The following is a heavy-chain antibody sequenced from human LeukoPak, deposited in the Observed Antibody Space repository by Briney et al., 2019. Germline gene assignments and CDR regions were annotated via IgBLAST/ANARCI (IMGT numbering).Heavy chain of an antibody. CDR1: GFTFRSYA. V-gene: IGHV3-7*01. D-gene: IGHD3-10*01. CDR3: ARIKEYGFDI. CDR2: IKDDGSEK. Sequence: PGGSLRLSCAASGFTFRSYAMTWVRQAPGKGPEWVANIKDDGSEKYYLDSVKGRFTISRDNAKNSLYLQMNSLRAEDTAVYSCARIKEYGFDIWGQGTMVTVSS. J-gene: IGHJ3*02.